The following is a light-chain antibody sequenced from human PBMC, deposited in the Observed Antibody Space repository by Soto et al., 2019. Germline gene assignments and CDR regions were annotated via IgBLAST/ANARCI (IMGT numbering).Light chain of an antibody. V-gene: IGLV2-14*01. Sequence: QAVLTQPASVTGSPGQSITISCTATSSDVGGYNYVSWYQQHPGKAPKLMISEVSNRPSGVSNRFSGSRSGNTASLTISGLQAEDEADYYCSSYTSSSTLYVFGTGTKVTVL. CDR1: SSDVGGYNY. J-gene: IGLJ1*01. CDR2: EVS. CDR3: SSYTSSSTLYV.